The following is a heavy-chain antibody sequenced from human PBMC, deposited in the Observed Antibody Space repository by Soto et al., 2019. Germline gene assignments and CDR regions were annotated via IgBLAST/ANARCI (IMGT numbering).Heavy chain of an antibody. Sequence: GESLKISCKGPGYTFINDWIGWARQMPGKGLEWMGIIYPGDSDTRYSPSFQGQVTISADKSISTAYLQWSSLKASDTAIYYCARLLNIFDFDYWGQGTLVTVSS. CDR3: ARLLNIFDFDY. V-gene: IGHV5-51*01. CDR1: GYTFINDW. CDR2: IYPGDSDT. J-gene: IGHJ4*02. D-gene: IGHD2-21*01.